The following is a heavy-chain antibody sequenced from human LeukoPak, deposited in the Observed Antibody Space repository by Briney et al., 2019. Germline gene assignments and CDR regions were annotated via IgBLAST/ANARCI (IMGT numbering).Heavy chain of an antibody. CDR2: IYPGDSDT. V-gene: IGHV5-51*01. D-gene: IGHD3-10*01. J-gene: IGHJ4*02. Sequence: GESLKISFKGSGYSFTSYWIAWVRQMPGKGLEWMWIIYPGDSDTRYSPSFQGQVTISADKSINTAYLQWSSLKASDTAMYYCARLHFHFGEFPLDYWGQGTLVTVSS. CDR1: GYSFTSYW. CDR3: ARLHFHFGEFPLDY.